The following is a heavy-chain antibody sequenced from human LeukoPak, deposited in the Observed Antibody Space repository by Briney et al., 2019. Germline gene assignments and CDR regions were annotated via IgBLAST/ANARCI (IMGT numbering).Heavy chain of an antibody. D-gene: IGHD6-6*01. CDR1: GFDLSDYS. J-gene: IGHJ4*02. V-gene: IGHV3-21*01. Sequence: GGSLRLSCAASGFDLSDYSINWVRQAPGKGLEWVSSISSSGTYIYYADSVRGRFTISRDNVRISLYLQMNSLRAKDTAVYYCARSSRLTFDYWGQGTLVTVSS. CDR2: ISSSGTYI. CDR3: ARSSRLTFDY.